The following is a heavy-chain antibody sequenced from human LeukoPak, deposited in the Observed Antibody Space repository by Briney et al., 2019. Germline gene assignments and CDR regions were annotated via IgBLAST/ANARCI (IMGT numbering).Heavy chain of an antibody. Sequence: GGSLRLSCAASGFTFSSYNMNWVRQAPGKGLEWVSAISGSGGSTYYADSVKGRFTISRDNSKNTLYVQMNSLRAEDTAVYYCAKALTVTPVEPFIYWGQGTLVTVSS. V-gene: IGHV3-23*01. CDR1: GFTFSSYN. CDR3: AKALTVTPVEPFIY. CDR2: ISGSGGST. D-gene: IGHD4-17*01. J-gene: IGHJ4*02.